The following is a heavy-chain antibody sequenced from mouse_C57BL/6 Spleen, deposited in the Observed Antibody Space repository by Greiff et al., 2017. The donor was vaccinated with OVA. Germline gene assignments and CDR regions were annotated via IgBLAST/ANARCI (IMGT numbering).Heavy chain of an antibody. V-gene: IGHV1-72*01. CDR2: IGPNSGGT. CDR3: ASGRSTLSFEY. Sequence: VQLQQPGAELVTPWDSVTLSCKASGYSFTSYWMHWVNQSPGRGLEWIGRIGPNSGGTNYNEKFKSKATLTVDKPSSTAYMQLSSLTSEDSAVYYCASGRSTLSFEYWGQGTTLTVSS. J-gene: IGHJ2*01. CDR1: GYSFTSYW.